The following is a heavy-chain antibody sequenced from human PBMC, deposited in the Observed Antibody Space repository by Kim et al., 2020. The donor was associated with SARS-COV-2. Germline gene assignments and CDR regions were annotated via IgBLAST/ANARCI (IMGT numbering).Heavy chain of an antibody. Sequence: SETLSLTCTVSGGSISSGDYYWSWIRQPPGKGLEWIGYIYYSGSTYYNPSLKSRVTISVDTSKNQFSLKLSSVTAADTAVYYCARDRRKTRGPFDYWGQGTLVTVSS. CDR3: ARDRRKTRGPFDY. CDR2: IYYSGST. J-gene: IGHJ4*02. CDR1: GGSISSGDYY. V-gene: IGHV4-30-4*01.